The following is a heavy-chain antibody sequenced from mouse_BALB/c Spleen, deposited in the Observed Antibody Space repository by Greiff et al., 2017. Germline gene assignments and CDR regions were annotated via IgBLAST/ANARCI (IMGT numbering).Heavy chain of an antibody. D-gene: IGHD1-1*01. Sequence: EVKLVESGGGLVQPGGSRKLSCAASGFTFSSFGMHWVRQAPEKGLEWVAYISSGSSTIYYADTVKGRFTISRDNPKNTLFLQMTSLRSEDTAMYYCARTYYGSSTGYYAMDYWGQGTSVTVSS. CDR2: ISSGSSTI. CDR3: ARTYYGSSTGYYAMDY. V-gene: IGHV5-17*02. CDR1: GFTFSSFG. J-gene: IGHJ4*01.